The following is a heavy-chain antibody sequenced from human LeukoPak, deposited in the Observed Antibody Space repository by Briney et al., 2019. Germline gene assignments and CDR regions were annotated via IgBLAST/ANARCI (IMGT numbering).Heavy chain of an antibody. D-gene: IGHD3-22*01. V-gene: IGHV4-61*02. CDR2: IFTSGNT. Sequence: SETLSLTCTVSGAAISSGTYYWSWIRQPAGEGLEWIGRIFTSGNTDYNPSLKSRVFIPIETSKNRFSLTLNSVTAADTAVYYCATLRGDYYDSRAYDLWGQGTMVTVSS. CDR1: GAAISSGTYY. J-gene: IGHJ3*01. CDR3: ATLRGDYYDSRAYDL.